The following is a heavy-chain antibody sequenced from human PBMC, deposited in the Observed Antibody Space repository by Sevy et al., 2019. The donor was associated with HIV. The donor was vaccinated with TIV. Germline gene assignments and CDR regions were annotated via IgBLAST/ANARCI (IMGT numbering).Heavy chain of an antibody. Sequence: GSLRLSCVASGFPFETQWLHWVRRAPGKGLEWVSRINIDGKNVGYAESVKGRFTISRDNAKNTLYLEMDGLRGEGTAMYFCVRVEGGLWGQGALVTVSS. CDR1: GFPFETQW. D-gene: IGHD2-15*01. V-gene: IGHV3-74*01. CDR2: INIDGKNV. CDR3: VRVEGGL. J-gene: IGHJ4*02.